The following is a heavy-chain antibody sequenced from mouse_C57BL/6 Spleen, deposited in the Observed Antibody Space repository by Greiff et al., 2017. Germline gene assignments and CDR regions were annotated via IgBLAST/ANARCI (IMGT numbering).Heavy chain of an antibody. J-gene: IGHJ4*01. Sequence: QVQLQQPGAELVKPGASVKLSCKASGYTFTSYWMHWVKQRPGQGLEWIGMIHPNSGSTNYNEKFKSKATLTVDKSSSTAYMQLSSLTSEDSAVYYCARKDYGDGYAMDYWGQGTSVTVSS. D-gene: IGHD2-13*01. CDR1: GYTFTSYW. V-gene: IGHV1-64*01. CDR3: ARKDYGDGYAMDY. CDR2: IHPNSGST.